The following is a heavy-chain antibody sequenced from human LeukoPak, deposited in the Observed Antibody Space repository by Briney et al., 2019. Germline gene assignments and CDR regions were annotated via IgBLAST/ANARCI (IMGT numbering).Heavy chain of an antibody. CDR3: ARGPSYYDFWSGYSFQGELYYFDY. CDR2: INPNSGGT. Sequence: GASVKVSCKASGYTFTGYYMHWVRQAPGQGLEWMGWINPNSGGTNYARKFQGRVTMTRDTSISTAYMELSRLRSDDTAVYYCARGPSYYDFWSGYSFQGELYYFDYWGQGTLVTVSS. V-gene: IGHV1-2*02. CDR1: GYTFTGYY. J-gene: IGHJ4*02. D-gene: IGHD3-3*01.